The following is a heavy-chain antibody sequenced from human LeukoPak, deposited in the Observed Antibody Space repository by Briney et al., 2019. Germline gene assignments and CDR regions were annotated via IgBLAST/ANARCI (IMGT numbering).Heavy chain of an antibody. CDR1: VYTFTNYY. V-gene: IGHV1-46*01. D-gene: IGHD1-26*01. Sequence: ASVKVSCKASVYTFTNYYIHWVRQAPGQGLECMGIINPSGGSTSYAQKFQGRVTMTRDMSTSTVFMELGSLRSEDTAVYSCARGGVGATTYVWFDPWGQGTLVTVSS. CDR2: INPSGGST. CDR3: ARGGVGATTYVWFDP. J-gene: IGHJ5*02.